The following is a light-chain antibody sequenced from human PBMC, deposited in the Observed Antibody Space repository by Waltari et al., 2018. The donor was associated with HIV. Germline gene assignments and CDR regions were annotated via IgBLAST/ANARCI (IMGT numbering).Light chain of an antibody. Sequence: HSALTQPPSASGSPGQPVTISCTGTSSDVGAYNYVSWFQQHPGKAPKLMIYDVTKRPSGVPDRFSGSKSGNTASLTVSGLQAEDEADYYCASHAGSKDVFGGGTRLTVL. J-gene: IGLJ2*01. CDR3: ASHAGSKDV. V-gene: IGLV2-8*01. CDR2: DVT. CDR1: SSDVGAYNY.